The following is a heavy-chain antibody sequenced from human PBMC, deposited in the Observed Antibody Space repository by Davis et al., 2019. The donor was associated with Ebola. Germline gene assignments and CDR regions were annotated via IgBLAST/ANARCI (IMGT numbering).Heavy chain of an antibody. D-gene: IGHD3-16*01. Sequence: GESLKISCAASGFTFSSYGMHWVRQAPGKGLEWVAVIWYDGSNKYYADSVKGRFTISRDNSKNTLYLQMNSLRAEDTAVYYCAKDSHWGIDYWGQGTLVTVST. V-gene: IGHV3-33*03. CDR3: AKDSHWGIDY. CDR2: IWYDGSNK. J-gene: IGHJ4*02. CDR1: GFTFSSYG.